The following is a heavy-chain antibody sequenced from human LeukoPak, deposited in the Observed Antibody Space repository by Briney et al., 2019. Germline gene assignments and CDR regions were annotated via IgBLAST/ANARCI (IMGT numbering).Heavy chain of an antibody. J-gene: IGHJ4*02. CDR2: ISYDGSNK. CDR1: GFTLSSYG. CDR3: AKTLEAAAVDY. Sequence: GGSLRLSCAASGFTLSSYGMHWVRHAPGKGLGLVAVISYDGSNKQYADSVKGRFTISRDNSNNTLYLQMNSLRAEDTAVYYCAKTLEAAAVDYWGQGTLVTVSS. V-gene: IGHV3-30*18. D-gene: IGHD6-13*01.